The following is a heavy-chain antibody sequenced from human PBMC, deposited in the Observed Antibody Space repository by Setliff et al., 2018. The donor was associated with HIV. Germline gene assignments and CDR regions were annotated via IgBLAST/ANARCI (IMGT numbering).Heavy chain of an antibody. Sequence: SETLSLTCTVSGASISSDNYYWSWIRQPAGKRLEWIGHIYTSGNTNYNPSLKSRITISVDTFKNQFSLKLTSVTAADTAVYYCATCSSSACHVYDYWGQGTLVTSPQ. D-gene: IGHD6-19*01. J-gene: IGHJ4*02. CDR1: GASISSDNYY. CDR3: ATCSSSACHVYDY. CDR2: IYTSGNT. V-gene: IGHV4-61*09.